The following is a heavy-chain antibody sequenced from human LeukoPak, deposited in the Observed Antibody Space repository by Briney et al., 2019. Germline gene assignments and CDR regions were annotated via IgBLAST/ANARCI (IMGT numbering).Heavy chain of an antibody. V-gene: IGHV3-21*01. CDR1: GFTFSSYS. CDR3: ASSPYDSSGYYWG. D-gene: IGHD3-22*01. CDR2: ISSSSSYI. Sequence: GGSLRLSCAASGFTFSSYSMNWVRQAPGKGLEWVSSISSSSSYIYYADSVKGRFTISRDNTKNSLYLQMDSLRAEDTAVYYCASSPYDSSGYYWGWGQGTLVTVSS. J-gene: IGHJ1*01.